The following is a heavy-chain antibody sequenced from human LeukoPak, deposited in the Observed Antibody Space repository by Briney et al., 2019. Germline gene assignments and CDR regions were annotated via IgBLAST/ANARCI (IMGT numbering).Heavy chain of an antibody. CDR3: ARDALDYYGSGSYDY. CDR1: GYTFTSYG. Sequence: ASVKVSCKASGYTFTSYGISWVRQAPGQGLEWMGIINPSGGSTSYAQKFQGRVMITADKSTSTAYMELSSLRSEDTAVYYCARDALDYYGSGSYDYWGQGTLVTVSS. CDR2: INPSGGST. J-gene: IGHJ4*02. D-gene: IGHD3-10*01. V-gene: IGHV1-46*01.